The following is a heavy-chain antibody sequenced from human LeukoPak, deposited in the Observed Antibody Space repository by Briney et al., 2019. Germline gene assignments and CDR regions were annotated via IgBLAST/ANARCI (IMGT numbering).Heavy chain of an antibody. V-gene: IGHV1-69*13. Sequence: GASVKVSCKASGGTFSSYAISWVRQAPGQGLEWMGGIIPIFGTANYAQKFQGRVTITADESTSTAYMELSSLRSEDTAVYYCARECSSTSCYTTSGGYNWFDPWGQGTLVTVSS. D-gene: IGHD2-2*02. CDR3: ARECSSTSCYTTSGGYNWFDP. J-gene: IGHJ5*02. CDR2: IIPIFGTA. CDR1: GGTFSSYA.